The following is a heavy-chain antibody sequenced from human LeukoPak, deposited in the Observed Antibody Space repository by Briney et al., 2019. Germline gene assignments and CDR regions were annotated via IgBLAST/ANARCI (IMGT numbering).Heavy chain of an antibody. J-gene: IGHJ6*02. CDR1: GFTFSSYA. V-gene: IGHV3-23*01. CDR3: AKAVWFGEFDYYFFGLDV. CDR2: ISGSGGDT. D-gene: IGHD3-10*01. Sequence: PGGSLRLSCAAFGFTFSSYAMGWVRQAAGKGLEWVSAISGSGGDTYYADSVKGRFTFSRDNSKNTLYLQMNSLRPEDTALYYCAKAVWFGEFDYYFFGLDVWGQGTTVTVSS.